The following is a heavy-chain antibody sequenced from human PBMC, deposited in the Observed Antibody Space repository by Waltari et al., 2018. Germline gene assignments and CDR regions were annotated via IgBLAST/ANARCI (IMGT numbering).Heavy chain of an antibody. CDR1: GTTLSELS. Sequence: QVQLVQSGAEVKKPGASVKVSCKVSGTTLSELSIPWVRQAPGKGLEWMGGFDPEDGETIYAQKFQGRVTMTEDTSRDTAYMELRRLRFEDTAVYYCATDNPEDGYYFYWGQGTLVTVTS. J-gene: IGHJ4*02. V-gene: IGHV1-24*01. D-gene: IGHD3-22*01. CDR3: ATDNPEDGYYFY. CDR2: FDPEDGET.